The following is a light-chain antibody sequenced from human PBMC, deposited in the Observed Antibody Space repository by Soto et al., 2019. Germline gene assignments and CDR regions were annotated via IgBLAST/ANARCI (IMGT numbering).Light chain of an antibody. J-gene: IGLJ1*01. CDR3: NSYTSSSTYG. V-gene: IGLV2-14*01. CDR1: TSDVGRYNY. Sequence: QSALTQPASVSGSPGQSITISCTGTTSDVGRYNYVSWYQQHPGKAPKLIIYDVSNRPSGVSNRFSGSKSGNTASLTISGLQAEDEADYYCNSYTSSSTYGFGTGTKVTV. CDR2: DVS.